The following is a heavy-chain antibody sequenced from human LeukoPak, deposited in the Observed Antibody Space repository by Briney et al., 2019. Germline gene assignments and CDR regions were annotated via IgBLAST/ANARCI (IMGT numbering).Heavy chain of an antibody. J-gene: IGHJ4*02. CDR1: GFTFDDYA. V-gene: IGHV3-9*01. D-gene: IGHD2-2*01. CDR3: AKDGGVDGIVVVPATPYFDY. CDR2: ISWNSGSI. Sequence: GRSLRLSCAASGFTFDDYAMHWVRQAPGKGLGWVSGISWNSGSIGYADSVKGQFTISRDNAKNSLYLQMNSLRAEDTALYYCAKDGGVDGIVVVPATPYFDYWGQGTLVTVSS.